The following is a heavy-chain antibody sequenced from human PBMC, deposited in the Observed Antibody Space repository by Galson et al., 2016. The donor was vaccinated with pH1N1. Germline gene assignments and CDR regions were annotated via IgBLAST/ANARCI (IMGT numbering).Heavy chain of an antibody. J-gene: IGHJ5*02. D-gene: IGHD6-13*01. CDR3: TREWGIGAAGPFDP. Sequence: SLRLSCAASGFTLSDYYMNWIRETPERGLEWLASIGSSGNVAYADSVKGRFNITRDNAQNSLLLQMDSLRVDDPALYYCTREWGIGAAGPFDPWGQGALVIVSS. V-gene: IGHV3-11*01. CDR2: IGSSGNV. CDR1: GFTLSDYY.